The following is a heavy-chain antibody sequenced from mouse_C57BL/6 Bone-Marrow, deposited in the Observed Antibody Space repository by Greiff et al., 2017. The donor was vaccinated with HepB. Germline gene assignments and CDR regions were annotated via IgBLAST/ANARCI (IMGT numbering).Heavy chain of an antibody. CDR1: GYTFTSYW. CDR3: ANNDGSSLAWFAY. V-gene: IGHV1-7*01. J-gene: IGHJ3*01. D-gene: IGHD1-1*01. CDR2: INPSSGYT. Sequence: VKLMESGAELAKPGASVKLSCKASGYTFTSYWMHWVKQRPGQGLEWIGYINPSSGYTKYNQKFKDKATLTADKSSSTAYMQLSSLTYEDSAVYYCANNDGSSLAWFAYWGQGTLVTVSA.